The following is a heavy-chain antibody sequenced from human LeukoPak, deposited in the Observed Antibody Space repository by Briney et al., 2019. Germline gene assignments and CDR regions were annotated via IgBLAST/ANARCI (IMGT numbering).Heavy chain of an antibody. CDR1: GFTFSSYS. CDR3: AREGFSDEWLGAFDI. D-gene: IGHD3-10*01. J-gene: IGHJ3*02. CDR2: ISSSSSYI. V-gene: IGHV3-21*01. Sequence: PGGSLRLSCAASGFTFSSYSMNWVRQAPGKGLEWVSSISSSSSYIYYADSVKGRFTISRDNPKNSLYLQMNSLRAEDTAVYCCAREGFSDEWLGAFDIWGQGTMVTVSS.